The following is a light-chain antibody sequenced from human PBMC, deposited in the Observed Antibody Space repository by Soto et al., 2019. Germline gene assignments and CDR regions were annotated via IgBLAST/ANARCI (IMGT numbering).Light chain of an antibody. Sequence: EILLTQSPGTLSLSPGERATLSCRASQRVSSSYLAWYQQKPGQAPRLLIYGASSRATGIPDRFSGSGSGTDSTLTISRLEPEDFAVYYCQQYGSSPYTFGQGTKLEIK. CDR1: QRVSSSY. J-gene: IGKJ2*01. V-gene: IGKV3-20*01. CDR3: QQYGSSPYT. CDR2: GAS.